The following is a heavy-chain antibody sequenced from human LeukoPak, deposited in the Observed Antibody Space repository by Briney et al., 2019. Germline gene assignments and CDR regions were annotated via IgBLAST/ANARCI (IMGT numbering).Heavy chain of an antibody. Sequence: ASVKVSCKASGYTFNNYGISWVRQAPGQGLEWMGWINPNSGGTNYAQKFQGRVTMTRDTSISTAYMELSRLRSDDTAVYYCARGGSSGWYVYWGPGTLVTVSS. J-gene: IGHJ4*02. V-gene: IGHV1-2*02. CDR3: ARGGSSGWYVY. CDR2: INPNSGGT. D-gene: IGHD6-19*01. CDR1: GYTFNNYG.